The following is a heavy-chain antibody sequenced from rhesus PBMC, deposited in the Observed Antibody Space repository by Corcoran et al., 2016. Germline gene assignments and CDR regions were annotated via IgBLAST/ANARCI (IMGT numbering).Heavy chain of an antibody. CDR1: GGPLSSGYYY. Sequence: QVQLQESGPGLVKPSETLSLTCAVSGGPLSSGYYYWSWIRQPPGKGLEWIGDIYSNTETTNYNFFLKSRVTTSKDTSKNQFSLKLTSVTAADTAVYYCARMTDTALDVWGRGVLVTVSS. CDR2: IYSNTETT. V-gene: IGHV4S12*01. D-gene: IGHD5-12*01. J-gene: IGHJ5-2*02. CDR3: ARMTDTALDV.